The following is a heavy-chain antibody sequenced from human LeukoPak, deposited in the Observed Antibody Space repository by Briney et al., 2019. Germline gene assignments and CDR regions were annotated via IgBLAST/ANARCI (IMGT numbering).Heavy chain of an antibody. D-gene: IGHD2-15*01. CDR3: ARGYCRGGSCPTFDY. CDR1: GGSITSYY. J-gene: IGHJ4*02. Sequence: SETLSLTCTVSGGSITSYYWNWIRQPPGKGLEWIGYFYYSGSTNYNPSLKSRVTISGDTSKNQFSLKLSSVTAADTAVYYCARGYCRGGSCPTFDYWGQGTLVTVSS. CDR2: FYYSGST. V-gene: IGHV4-59*01.